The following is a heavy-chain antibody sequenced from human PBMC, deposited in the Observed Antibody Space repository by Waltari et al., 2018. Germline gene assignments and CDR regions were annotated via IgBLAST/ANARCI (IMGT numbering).Heavy chain of an antibody. J-gene: IGHJ4*02. V-gene: IGHV3-7*01. D-gene: IGHD4-4*01. CDR1: GFTFSTYW. CDR2: IKGDVSQK. Sequence: EVHLVESGGGLVQPGGSLRLSCAASGFTFSTYWMTWVRQAPGKGLGWLANIKGDVSQKNYVDSGKGRFTISRDTANNSLYLQMNSLRAEDTAVYYCARDPHYSNFDYWGQGTLVTVSS. CDR3: ARDPHYSNFDY.